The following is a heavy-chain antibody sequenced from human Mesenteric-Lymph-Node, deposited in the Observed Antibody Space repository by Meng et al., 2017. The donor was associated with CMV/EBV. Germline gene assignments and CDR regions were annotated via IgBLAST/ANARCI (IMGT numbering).Heavy chain of an antibody. V-gene: IGHV1-69*05. J-gene: IGHJ6*02. CDR3: ATSHVDTAMVSYYYYYGMDV. CDR1: GDTFSSYA. Sequence: SVKVSCKASGDTFSSYAISWVRQAPGQGLEWMGGIIPIFGTANYAQKFQGRVTITTDESTSTAYMELSSLRSEDTAVYYCATSHVDTAMVSYYYYYGMDVWGQGTTVTVSS. CDR2: IIPIFGTA. D-gene: IGHD5-18*01.